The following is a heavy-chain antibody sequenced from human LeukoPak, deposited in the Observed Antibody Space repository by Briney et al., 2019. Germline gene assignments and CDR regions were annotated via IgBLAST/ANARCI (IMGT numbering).Heavy chain of an antibody. J-gene: IGHJ4*02. CDR2: IKQDGSEK. Sequence: GGSLRLSCAASGFTFSSSWMSWVRQAPGKGLEWVANIKQDGSEKYYVDSVKGRFTISRDNAMNSLSLQMNSLRAEDTAVYYCARHVVAVGFDYWGQGTLVTVSS. CDR1: GFTFSSSW. D-gene: IGHD3-22*01. V-gene: IGHV3-7*01. CDR3: ARHVVAVGFDY.